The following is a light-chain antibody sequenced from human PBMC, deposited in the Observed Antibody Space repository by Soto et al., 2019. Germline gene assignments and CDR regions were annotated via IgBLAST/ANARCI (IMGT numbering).Light chain of an antibody. J-gene: IGKJ1*01. CDR1: QSVSSN. CDR2: GAS. CDR3: QQYNNWPRGT. V-gene: IGKV3-15*01. Sequence: EIVMTQSPATLSVSPGERATLSCRASQSVSSNLAWYQQKPGQAPRLLLYGASTRATGIPARFSGSGSGTEFKLTISSLQSEDFAVYYCQQYNNWPRGTFGQGTKVEIK.